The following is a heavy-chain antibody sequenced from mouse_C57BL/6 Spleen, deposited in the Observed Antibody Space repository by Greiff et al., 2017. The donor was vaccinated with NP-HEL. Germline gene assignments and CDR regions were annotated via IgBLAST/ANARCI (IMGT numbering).Heavy chain of an antibody. CDR1: GFTFSSYA. Sequence: EVNVVESGGGLVKPGGSLKLSCAASGFTFSSYAMSWVRQTPEKRLAWVATISDGGSYTYYPDTVKGRFTISRDNAKNNLYLQMSHLKSEDTARYYCARDHYGSSYGAMDYWGQGTSVTVSS. CDR3: ARDHYGSSYGAMDY. CDR2: ISDGGSYT. J-gene: IGHJ4*01. V-gene: IGHV5-4*01. D-gene: IGHD1-1*01.